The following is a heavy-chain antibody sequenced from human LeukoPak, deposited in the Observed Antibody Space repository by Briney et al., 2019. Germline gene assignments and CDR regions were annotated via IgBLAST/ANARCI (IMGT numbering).Heavy chain of an antibody. CDR3: AGASYDSSGVH. J-gene: IGHJ4*02. CDR1: GGSISSYC. CDR2: IYYSGST. D-gene: IGHD3-22*01. V-gene: IGHV4-59*01. Sequence: SETLSLTCTVSGGSISSYCWSWIRQPPGKGLEWIGYIYYSGSTNYNPSLKSRVTISVDTSKNQFSLKLSSVTAADTAVYYCAGASYDSSGVHWGQGTLVTVSS.